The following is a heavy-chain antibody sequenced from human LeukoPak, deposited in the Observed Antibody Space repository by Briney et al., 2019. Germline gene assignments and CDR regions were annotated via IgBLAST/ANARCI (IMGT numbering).Heavy chain of an antibody. J-gene: IGHJ4*02. CDR2: INPNSGGT. Sequence: ASVKVSCKASGYTFTGYYMHWVRQAPGQGLEWMGWINPNSGGTNYAQKFQGWVTMTRDTSISTAYMELSRLRSDDTAVYYCARGGGVAAAGLDYWGQGTLVTVSS. CDR3: ARGGGVAAAGLDY. V-gene: IGHV1-2*04. CDR1: GYTFTGYY. D-gene: IGHD6-13*01.